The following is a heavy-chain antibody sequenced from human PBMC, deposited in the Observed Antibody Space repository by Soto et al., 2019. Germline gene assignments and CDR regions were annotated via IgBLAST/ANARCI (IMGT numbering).Heavy chain of an antibody. V-gene: IGHV4-31*03. CDR1: GGSISSGGYY. D-gene: IGHD2-15*01. CDR2: IYYTGSA. J-gene: IGHJ5*02. CDR3: ARLRNTVVNGLGWFDP. Sequence: QVQLQESGPGPVKPSQTLSLTCTVSGGSISSGGYYWSWLRQHPGGGLEWIAYIYYTGSAYFNPSLKSRVTISVDTSKNQFSLKLSSVTAAHTAVYYCARLRNTVVNGLGWFDPWGQGSLVTVSS.